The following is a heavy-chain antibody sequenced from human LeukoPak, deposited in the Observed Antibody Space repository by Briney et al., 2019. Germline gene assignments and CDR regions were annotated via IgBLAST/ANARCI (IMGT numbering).Heavy chain of an antibody. V-gene: IGHV2-5*02. CDR1: GFSLSTSGVG. D-gene: IGHD3-22*01. CDR2: IYWDDDK. CDR3: AHSEDYDSSGYGRKPWFDP. J-gene: IGHJ5*02. Sequence: SGPTLVNPTQTLTLTCTFSGFSLSTSGVGVGWIRQPPGKALEWLALIYWDDDKRYSPSLKSRLTITKDTSKNQVVLTMTNMDPVDTATYYCAHSEDYDSSGYGRKPWFDPWGQGTLVTVSS.